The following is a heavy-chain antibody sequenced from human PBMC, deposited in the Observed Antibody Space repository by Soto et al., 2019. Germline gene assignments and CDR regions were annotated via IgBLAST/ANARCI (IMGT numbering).Heavy chain of an antibody. V-gene: IGHV3-15*01. J-gene: IGHJ6*02. Sequence: EVQLVESGGGLVKPGGSLTLSCAASGFTFSNAWMSWVRQAPGKGLEWVGHIKNKADGGTTDYAAPVKGRFSISRDDSFNTLFLQMNSLKTEDTAVYYCSASIAAPRGGVDVWGQGATVTVSS. CDR1: GFTFSNAW. CDR3: SASIAAPRGGVDV. CDR2: IKNKADGGTT. D-gene: IGHD6-6*01.